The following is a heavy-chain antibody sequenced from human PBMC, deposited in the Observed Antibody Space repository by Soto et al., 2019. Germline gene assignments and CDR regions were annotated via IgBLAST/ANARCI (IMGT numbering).Heavy chain of an antibody. J-gene: IGHJ4*02. V-gene: IGHV3-23*01. CDR1: GFTFSSYA. D-gene: IGHD3-3*01. CDR2: ISGSGGST. Sequence: GGSLRLSCAASGFTFSSYAMSWVRQAPGKGLEWVSAISGSGGSTYYADSVKGRFTISRDNSKNTLYLQMNSLRAEDTAVYYCAKDSAIFGEPTSNYWGQGTLVTVSS. CDR3: AKDSAIFGEPTSNY.